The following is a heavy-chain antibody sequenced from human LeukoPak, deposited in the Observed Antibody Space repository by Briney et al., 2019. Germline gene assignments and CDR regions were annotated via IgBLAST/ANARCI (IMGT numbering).Heavy chain of an antibody. D-gene: IGHD7-27*01. V-gene: IGHV3-66*01. Sequence: GGSLRLSCAASGFTVSSNYMGWVRQAPGKGLEWGSGIYSGGSTYYADSLTGRLTLSRDNSKNTMYLQMNSLRAEDTAVYYCARDPGGNWGYWGQGTVVTVSS. CDR2: IYSGGST. CDR3: ARDPGGNWGY. J-gene: IGHJ4*02. CDR1: GFTVSSNY.